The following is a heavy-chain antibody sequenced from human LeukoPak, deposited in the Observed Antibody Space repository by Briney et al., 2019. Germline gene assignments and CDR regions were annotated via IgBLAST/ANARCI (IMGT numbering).Heavy chain of an antibody. CDR2: MSSSGGTI. J-gene: IGHJ4*02. V-gene: IGHV3-48*04. Sequence: GGSLRLSCAASGFTFSSYSMNWVRQAPGKGLEWVSYMSSSGGTIYYADSVKGRFTISRDNGKNSLFLQMNSLRAEDTAVYYCARGMTGSYFGHFDFWGQGTLVTVSS. D-gene: IGHD1-26*01. CDR3: ARGMTGSYFGHFDF. CDR1: GFTFSSYS.